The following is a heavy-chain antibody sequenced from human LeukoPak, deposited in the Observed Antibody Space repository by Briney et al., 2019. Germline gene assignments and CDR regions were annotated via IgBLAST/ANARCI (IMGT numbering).Heavy chain of an antibody. J-gene: IGHJ4*02. CDR2: MNPSGGST. Sequence: ASVKISCKASGYTFTSYYMHWVRQAPGQGLEWMGIMNPSGGSTSYAQKCQGRVTMTRDTSTSTVYMEQSSLRSEETAVYYCARAIKQLWSDYWGQGNLVTVSS. CDR3: ARAIKQLWSDY. D-gene: IGHD5-18*01. CDR1: GYTFTSYY. V-gene: IGHV1-46*03.